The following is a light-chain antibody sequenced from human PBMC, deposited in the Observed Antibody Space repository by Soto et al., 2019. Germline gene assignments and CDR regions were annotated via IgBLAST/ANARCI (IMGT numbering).Light chain of an antibody. Sequence: QSALTQPASVSGSPGQSITISCTGTSNDVGGYNYVSWYQQHPGTAPKLIISDVTKRPSGVSNRFSGSKSGNTASLTISGLQAEDEADYYCSSYLSGSTLVFGEGTKLTVL. CDR3: SSYLSGSTLV. J-gene: IGLJ2*01. CDR2: DVT. V-gene: IGLV2-14*01. CDR1: SNDVGGYNY.